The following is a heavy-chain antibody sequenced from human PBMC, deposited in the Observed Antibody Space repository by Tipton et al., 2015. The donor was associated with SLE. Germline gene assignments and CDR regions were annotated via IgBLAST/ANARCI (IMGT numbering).Heavy chain of an antibody. CDR2: LYRSGST. Sequence: SLRLSCAASGFTISDNNMNWIRQAPGKGLEWVSVLYRSGSTYYTDSVKGRFTISRDDSKNTLYLQMNSLRAEDTAVFYCAKDRTMVVDAFDIWGQGTMVTVSS. D-gene: IGHD4/OR15-4a*01. CDR1: GFTISDNN. V-gene: IGHV3-53*05. CDR3: AKDRTMVVDAFDI. J-gene: IGHJ3*02.